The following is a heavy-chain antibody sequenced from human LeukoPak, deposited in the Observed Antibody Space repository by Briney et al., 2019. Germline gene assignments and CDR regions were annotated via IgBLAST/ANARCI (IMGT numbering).Heavy chain of an antibody. J-gene: IGHJ4*02. CDR1: GFTFGSYA. CDR2: ISYDGSNK. CDR3: ARDLSGNYYFDY. V-gene: IGHV3-30-3*01. D-gene: IGHD1-26*01. Sequence: PGRSLRLSCAASGFTFGSYAMHWVRQAPGKGLEWVALISYDGSNKYYADSVKGRFTISRDNSKNTLYLQMNSLRPEDTAVYCCARDLSGNYYFDYWGQGTLVTVSS.